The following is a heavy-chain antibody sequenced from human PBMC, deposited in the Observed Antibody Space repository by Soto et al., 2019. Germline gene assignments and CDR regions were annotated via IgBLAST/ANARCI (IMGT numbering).Heavy chain of an antibody. Sequence: EVQLVESGGGLVQPGGSLRLSCAASGFTFSSDWMSWVRQAPGRGLEWVANIKHDGSEKYYVDSVMDRFTISRDNAKNSLSLPMNTRRAEGTAVYYCARGVHWGQGTLVTVSS. CDR2: IKHDGSEK. CDR1: GFTFSSDW. V-gene: IGHV3-7*01. CDR3: ARGVH. J-gene: IGHJ4*02. D-gene: IGHD6-6*01.